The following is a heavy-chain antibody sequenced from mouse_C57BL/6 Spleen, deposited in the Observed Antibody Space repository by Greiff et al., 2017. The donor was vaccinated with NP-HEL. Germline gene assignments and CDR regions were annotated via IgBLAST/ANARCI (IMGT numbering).Heavy chain of an antibody. J-gene: IGHJ4*01. CDR2: IYPGDGDT. CDR3: ARPSTINYAMDY. CDR1: GYAFSSSW. D-gene: IGHD2-1*01. V-gene: IGHV1-82*01. Sequence: VQLQQSGPELVKPGASVKISCKASGYAFSSSWMNWVKQRPGTGLEWIGRIYPGDGDTNYNGKFKGKATLTADKSSSTAYMQLSSLTSEDSAVYFCARPSTINYAMDYWGQGTSVTVSS.